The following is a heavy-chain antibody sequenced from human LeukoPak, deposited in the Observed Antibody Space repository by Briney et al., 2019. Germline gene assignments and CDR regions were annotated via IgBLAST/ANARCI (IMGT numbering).Heavy chain of an antibody. CDR2: ISAYNGNT. Sequence: ASVKVSCKASGYTFTSYGISWVRQAPGQGLEWMGWISAYNGNTNYAQKLQGRVTMTTDTSTSTAYMELRSLRSDDTAVYYCARLGSDCGGDCYLSPYYYYYGMDVWGQGTTVTVSS. CDR3: ARLGSDCGGDCYLSPYYYYYGMDV. V-gene: IGHV1-18*01. D-gene: IGHD2-21*02. J-gene: IGHJ6*02. CDR1: GYTFTSYG.